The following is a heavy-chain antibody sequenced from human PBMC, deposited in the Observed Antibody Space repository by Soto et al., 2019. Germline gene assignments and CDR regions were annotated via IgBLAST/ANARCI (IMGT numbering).Heavy chain of an antibody. CDR3: AKDRVDGAY. CDR1: GFSFSTYA. Sequence: VQLLESGGGLIQPGGSLRLSCAASGFSFSTYAMSWVRQAPGKGLEWVSTISARGDIIYYADSVKGRFTISRDNSRNTLYLQMKSLRAEDTAIYYCAKDRVDGAYWCRGTLVTVSS. V-gene: IGHV3-23*01. CDR2: ISARGDII. D-gene: IGHD2-15*01. J-gene: IGHJ4*02.